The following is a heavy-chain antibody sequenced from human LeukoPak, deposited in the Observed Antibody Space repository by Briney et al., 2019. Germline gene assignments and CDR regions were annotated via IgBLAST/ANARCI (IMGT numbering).Heavy chain of an antibody. D-gene: IGHD6-19*01. CDR2: ISSSSSYI. Sequence: PGGSLRLSCAASGFTFSSYSMNWVRQAPGKGLEWVSSISSSSSYIYYADSVKGRFTISRDNAKNSLYLQMNSLRAEDTAVYYCARELNSSGLRRYYYYGMDVWGQGTTVTVSS. CDR1: GFTFSSYS. CDR3: ARELNSSGLRRYYYYGMDV. J-gene: IGHJ6*02. V-gene: IGHV3-21*01.